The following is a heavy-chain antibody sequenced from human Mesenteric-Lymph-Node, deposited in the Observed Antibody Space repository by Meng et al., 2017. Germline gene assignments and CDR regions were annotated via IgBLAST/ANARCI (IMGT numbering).Heavy chain of an antibody. CDR3: LRGSGGSV. J-gene: IGHJ1*01. CDR2: IRHRGSS. Sequence: QLQEPSPGLVKPSETLHLSCSVSGDSTTNQNWCAWVRQPPGKGLEWIVEIRHRGSSAYNPSLKSRVSMSIDKSKNQFSLKLTSVTAADTAVYHCLRGSGGSVWGQGTLVTVSS. V-gene: IGHV4-4*02. CDR1: GDSTTNQNW. D-gene: IGHD3-10*01.